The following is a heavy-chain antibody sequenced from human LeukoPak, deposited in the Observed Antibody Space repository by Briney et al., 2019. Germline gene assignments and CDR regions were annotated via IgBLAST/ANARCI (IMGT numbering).Heavy chain of an antibody. CDR2: ISWDGGST. V-gene: IGHV3-43D*03. D-gene: IGHD3-16*02. CDR3: AKDILQRSYRSFDY. Sequence: GGSLRLSCAASGFTFDDYAMHWVRQAPGKGLEWVSLISWDGGSTYYADSVKGRFTISRDNSKNSLYLQMNSLRAEDTALYYCAKDILQRSYRSFDYWGQGTLVTVSS. J-gene: IGHJ4*02. CDR1: GFTFDDYA.